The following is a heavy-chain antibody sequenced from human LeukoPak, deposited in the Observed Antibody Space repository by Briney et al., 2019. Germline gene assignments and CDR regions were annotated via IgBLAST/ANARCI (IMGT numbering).Heavy chain of an antibody. Sequence: PSETLSLTCTVPGDSISSYYWSWIRQPAGKGLEWIGRVYVTGSTNLNPALQSRVTMSVDTSKNQFSLKLTSVTAADTAVYYCARDRQWLVDHWGQGTPVTVSS. V-gene: IGHV4-4*07. CDR2: VYVTGST. CDR3: ARDRQWLVDH. D-gene: IGHD6-19*01. CDR1: GDSISSYY. J-gene: IGHJ5*02.